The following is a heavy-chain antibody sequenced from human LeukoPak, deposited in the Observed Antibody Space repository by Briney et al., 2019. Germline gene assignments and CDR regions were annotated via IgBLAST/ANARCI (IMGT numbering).Heavy chain of an antibody. CDR3: ASSRLRYFDWFPGNAFDI. V-gene: IGHV1-18*01. D-gene: IGHD3-9*01. CDR2: ISAYNGNT. J-gene: IGHJ3*02. CDR1: GYTFTSYG. Sequence: ASVKVSCKASGYTFTSYGISWVRQAPGQGLEWMGGISAYNGNTNYAQKLQGRVTMTTDTSTSTAYMELRSLRSDDTAVYYCASSRLRYFDWFPGNAFDIWGQGTMVTVSS.